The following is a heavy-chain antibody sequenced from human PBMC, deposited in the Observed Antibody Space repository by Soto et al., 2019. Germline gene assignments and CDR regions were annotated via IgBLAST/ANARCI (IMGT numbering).Heavy chain of an antibody. D-gene: IGHD3-16*01. CDR2: IYHSGST. CDR3: ARVRGSYYYGMDV. Sequence: QVQLQESGPGLVKPSGTLSLTCAVSGGSISSSNWWSWVRQPPGKGLEWIGEIYHSGSTNYNPSHKSRVTISADKSKTQFSLKLSSVTAADTAVYYCARVRGSYYYGMDVWGQGTTVTVSS. V-gene: IGHV4-4*02. J-gene: IGHJ6*02. CDR1: GGSISSSNW.